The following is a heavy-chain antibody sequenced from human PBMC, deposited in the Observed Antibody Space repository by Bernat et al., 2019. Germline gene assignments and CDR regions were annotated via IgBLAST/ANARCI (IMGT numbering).Heavy chain of an antibody. D-gene: IGHD2-2*01. V-gene: IGHV3-23*04. Sequence: VQLVESGGGVVQPGRSLRLSCAASGFTFSSYAMSWVRQAPGKGLEWVSAISDSGGSSYYADSVKGRFTISRDNSKNTLYLQMNSLRAEDTAIYYCAKNSGTSCYQSLNYWGQGTLVTVSS. CDR1: GFTFSSYA. CDR3: AKNSGTSCYQSLNY. J-gene: IGHJ4*02. CDR2: ISDSGGSS.